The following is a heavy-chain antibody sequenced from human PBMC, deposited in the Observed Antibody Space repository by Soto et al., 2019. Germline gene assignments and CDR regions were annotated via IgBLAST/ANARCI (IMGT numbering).Heavy chain of an antibody. D-gene: IGHD1-1*01. CDR3: ARGRYGDY. CDR2: ISAHNGNT. Sequence: QVHLVQSRAEVKKPGASVEVSCKASGYTFTSYGITWVRQAPGQGLEWMGWISAHNGNTDYAQKLQGRVIVTRDTSTSTAYMELRSLISDDTAVYYCARGRYGDYWGQGALVTVSS. CDR1: GYTFTSYG. J-gene: IGHJ4*02. V-gene: IGHV1-18*01.